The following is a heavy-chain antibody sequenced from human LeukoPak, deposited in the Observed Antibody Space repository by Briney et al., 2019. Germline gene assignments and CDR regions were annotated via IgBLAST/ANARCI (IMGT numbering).Heavy chain of an antibody. J-gene: IGHJ3*02. CDR2: ISSSSSYI. V-gene: IGHV3-21*01. CDR3: ARGGYSYRIDAFDI. CDR1: GFTFSSYS. Sequence: PGGSLRLSCAASGFTFSSYSMNWVRQAPGKGLEWVSSISSSSSYIYYADSVKGRFTISRDNAKNSLYLQMNSLRAEDTAVYYCARGGYSYRIDAFDIWGQGTMVTVSS. D-gene: IGHD5-18*01.